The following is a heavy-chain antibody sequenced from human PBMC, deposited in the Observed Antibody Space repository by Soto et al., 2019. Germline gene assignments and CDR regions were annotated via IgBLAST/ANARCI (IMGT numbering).Heavy chain of an antibody. V-gene: IGHV1-8*02. J-gene: IGHJ5*02. CDR3: ARRRIQLWSNWFDP. CDR1: GYTFTSYD. Sequence: QVQLVQSGAEVKKPGASVKVSCKASGYTFTSYDINWVRQATGQGLEWMGWMNPNSGNTGYAQKFQGRVTMTRNTSISTAYMEPSSLRSEDTAVYYCARRRIQLWSNWFDPWGPGTLVTVSS. CDR2: MNPNSGNT. D-gene: IGHD5-18*01.